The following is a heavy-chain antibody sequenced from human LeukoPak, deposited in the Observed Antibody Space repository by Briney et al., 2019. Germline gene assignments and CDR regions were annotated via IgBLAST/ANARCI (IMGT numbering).Heavy chain of an antibody. CDR2: IYYSGTT. J-gene: IGHJ6*02. Sequence: SETLSLTCTVSGGSISSSSFYWGWIRQPPGKGLEWIGTIYYSGTTYYNPSLTGRVTISVDASKNQFSLKLSSVTAADTAVYYCARRPHCSGASCYSGYRMDVWGQGTTVTVSS. V-gene: IGHV4-39*01. D-gene: IGHD2-15*01. CDR3: ARRPHCSGASCYSGYRMDV. CDR1: GGSISSSSFY.